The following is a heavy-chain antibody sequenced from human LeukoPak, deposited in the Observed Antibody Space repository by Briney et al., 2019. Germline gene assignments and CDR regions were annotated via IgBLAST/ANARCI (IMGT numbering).Heavy chain of an antibody. CDR3: ARHPSSGSGLNWFDP. CDR1: GYFIRSGFY. V-gene: IGHV4-38-2*02. CDR2: IYYSGST. J-gene: IGHJ5*02. Sequence: SETLSRTCTVSGYFIRSGFYWGWIRQPPGKGLEWIGSIYYSGSTYYNPSLKSRVTISVDTSKNQFSLKLSSVTAADTAVYYCARHPSSGSGLNWFDPWGQGTLVTVSS. D-gene: IGHD3-10*01.